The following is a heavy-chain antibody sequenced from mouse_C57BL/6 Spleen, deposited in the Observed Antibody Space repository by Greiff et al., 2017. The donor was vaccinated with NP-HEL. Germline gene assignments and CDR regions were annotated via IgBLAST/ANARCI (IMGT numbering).Heavy chain of an antibody. CDR1: GFTFSSYA. CDR2: ISSGGDYI. V-gene: IGHV5-9-1*02. CDR3: TRGGGYYRPFAY. Sequence: EVQGVESGEGLVKPGGSLKLSCAASGFTFSSYAMSWVRQTPEKRLEWVAYISSGGDYIYYADTVKGRFTISRDNARNTLYLQMSSLKSEDTAMYYCTRGGGYYRPFAYWGQGTLVTVSA. J-gene: IGHJ3*01. D-gene: IGHD2-3*01.